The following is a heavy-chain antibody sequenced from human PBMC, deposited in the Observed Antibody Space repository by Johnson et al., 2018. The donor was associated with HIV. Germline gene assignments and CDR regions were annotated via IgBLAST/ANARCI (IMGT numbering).Heavy chain of an antibody. J-gene: IGHJ3*02. CDR1: GFSFSSYA. CDR2: ISFDGGDK. V-gene: IGHV3-30*18. CDR3: AKGWGRGTFSTDDSFDI. Sequence: VLLVESGGGVVQPGRSLRLSCAASGFSFSSYAMHWVRQSPGKGLEWVAVISFDGGDKYYADSVKGRFTISSDNSKNTLYLQMNSLRAEDTAVYYCAKGWGRGTFSTDDSFDIWGQGTMVTVSS. D-gene: IGHD1-26*01.